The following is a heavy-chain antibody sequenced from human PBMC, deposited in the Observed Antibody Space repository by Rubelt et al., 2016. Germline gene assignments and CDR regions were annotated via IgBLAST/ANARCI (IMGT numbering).Heavy chain of an antibody. D-gene: IGHD3-10*01. CDR2: TSYDGSNK. J-gene: IGHJ4*02. V-gene: IGHV3-30*19. CDR3: ARGPTSGTRFADLDLDY. CDR1: GFTFSNYG. Sequence: GRSLRLSCAASGFTFSNYGTHWVRQAPGKGLEWVAVTSYDGSNKYYADSVKGRFTISRDNSKNTLYLQMNSLKPEDTAVYYCARGPTSGTRFADLDLDYWGQGTLVTVSS.